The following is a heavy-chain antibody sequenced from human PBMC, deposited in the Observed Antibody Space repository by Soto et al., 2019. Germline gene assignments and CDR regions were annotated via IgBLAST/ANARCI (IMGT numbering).Heavy chain of an antibody. CDR1: GYTFTSYG. J-gene: IGHJ6*03. V-gene: IGHV1-18*01. CDR2: ISAYNGNT. CDR3: AREGPLWFGDLPLVIYMDV. Sequence: QVPLVQSGAEVKKPGASVKVSCKASGYTFTSYGISWVRQAPGQGLEWMGWISAYNGNTNYAQKLQGRVTMTTDTSTSTAYMELRSLRSDDTAVYYCAREGPLWFGDLPLVIYMDVWGKGTTVTVSS. D-gene: IGHD3-10*01.